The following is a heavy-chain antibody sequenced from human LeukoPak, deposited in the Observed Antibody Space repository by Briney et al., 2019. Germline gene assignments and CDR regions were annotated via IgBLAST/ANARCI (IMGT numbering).Heavy chain of an antibody. Sequence: VASVKVSCKASGYTFTSYDINWVRQATGQGLEWMGWMNPNGGNTGYAQKFQGRVTMTRNTSISTAYMELSSLRSEDTAVYYCARVTGYCTNGVCYSYYYYYYMDVWGKGTTVTVSS. CDR1: GYTFTSYD. CDR2: MNPNGGNT. J-gene: IGHJ6*03. CDR3: ARVTGYCTNGVCYSYYYYYYMDV. V-gene: IGHV1-8*01. D-gene: IGHD2-8*01.